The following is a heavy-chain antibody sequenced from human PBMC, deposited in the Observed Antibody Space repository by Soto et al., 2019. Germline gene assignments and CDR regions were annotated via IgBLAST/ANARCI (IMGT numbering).Heavy chain of an antibody. CDR1: GDSVSSNSAA. CDR3: ARGSVSRWYPWFDP. J-gene: IGHJ5*02. Sequence: SQTLSLTCAISGDSVSSNSAAWHWIRQSPSRGLEWLGRTYYRSKWYNDYAVSVKSRITINPDTSKNQFSLQLNSVTPEDTAVYYCARGSVSRWYPWFDPWGQGTLVTVSS. CDR2: TYYRSKWYN. D-gene: IGHD6-13*01. V-gene: IGHV6-1*01.